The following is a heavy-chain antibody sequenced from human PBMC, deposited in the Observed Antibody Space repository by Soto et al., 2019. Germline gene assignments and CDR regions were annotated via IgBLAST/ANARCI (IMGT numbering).Heavy chain of an antibody. J-gene: IGHJ4*02. CDR1: GYTFTANY. CDR2: INPKSGDT. V-gene: IGHV1-2*02. D-gene: IGHD2-21*01. CDR3: ARDLAKAGVSAGDVY. Sequence: ASVKVSCKASGYTFTANYIHWVRQAPGQGFEWMGWINPKSGDTKYPQKLQGRVTMTRDTSLSTVYMKLTRLTSDGTAVYYCARDLAKAGVSAGDVYWGQGTLVTVSS.